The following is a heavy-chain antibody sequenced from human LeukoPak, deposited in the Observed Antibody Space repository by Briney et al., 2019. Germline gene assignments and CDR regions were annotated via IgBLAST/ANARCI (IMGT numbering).Heavy chain of an antibody. J-gene: IGHJ5*02. D-gene: IGHD3-3*01. Sequence: SETLSLTCTVSGGSISSSSYYWGWIRQPPGKELEWIGSIYYSGSTYYNPSLKSRVTISVDTSKNQFSLKLSSVTAADTAVYYCARRPNYDFYDNWFDPWGQGTLVTVSS. CDR3: ARRPNYDFYDNWFDP. CDR1: GGSISSSSYY. V-gene: IGHV4-39*01. CDR2: IYYSGST.